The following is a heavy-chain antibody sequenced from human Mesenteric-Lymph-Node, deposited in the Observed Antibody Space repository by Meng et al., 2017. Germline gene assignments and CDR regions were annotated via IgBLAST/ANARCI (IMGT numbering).Heavy chain of an antibody. CDR3: ETSPVITGD. J-gene: IGHJ4*02. Sequence: GGSLRLSCAASGFTFSIYWMQWVRQAPGKGLEWVSDIKSDGRSTRCADSVKGRFSISRDNSNNMLYLQMNSLRAEDTAVYYCETSPVITGDWGQGTLVTVSS. V-gene: IGHV3-74*01. CDR1: GFTFSIYW. D-gene: IGHD7-27*01. CDR2: IKSDGRST.